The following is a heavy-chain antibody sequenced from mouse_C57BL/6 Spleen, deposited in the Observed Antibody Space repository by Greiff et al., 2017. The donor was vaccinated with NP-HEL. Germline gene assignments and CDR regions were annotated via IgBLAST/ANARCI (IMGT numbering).Heavy chain of an antibody. V-gene: IGHV1-59*01. J-gene: IGHJ1*03. CDR2: IDPSDSYT. Sequence: VQLQQPGAELVRPGTSVKLSCKASGYTFTSYWMHWVKQRPGQGLEWIGVIDPSDSYTNYNQKFKGKATLTVDTSSSTAYMQLSSLTSEDSAVYYCAREDTTVVAEEGYFDVWGTGTTVTVSS. CDR1: GYTFTSYW. CDR3: AREDTTVVAEEGYFDV. D-gene: IGHD1-1*01.